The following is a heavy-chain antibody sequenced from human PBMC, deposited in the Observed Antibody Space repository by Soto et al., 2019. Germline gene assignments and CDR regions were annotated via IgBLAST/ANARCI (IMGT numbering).Heavy chain of an antibody. CDR3: ARLNGYCVSTNCHGYYGMDV. CDR1: GGSVGSNSYS. Sequence: SETLSLTCTVSGGSVGSNSYSWGWIRQSPGKGLEWIGTIYSSENTYYNPSLLSRVTISVDTSKNEFSLRLSSVTAADTAVYYCARLNGYCVSTNCHGYYGMDVWGQGTTVTVSS. J-gene: IGHJ6*02. CDR2: IYSSENT. V-gene: IGHV4-39*01. D-gene: IGHD2-2*03.